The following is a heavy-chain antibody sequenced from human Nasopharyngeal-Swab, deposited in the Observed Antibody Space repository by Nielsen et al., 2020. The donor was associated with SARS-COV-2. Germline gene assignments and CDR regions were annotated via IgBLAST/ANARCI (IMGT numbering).Heavy chain of an antibody. Sequence: GGSLRLSCAASGFTFSSDWMSWVRQAPGKGLEWVANINEDGSEKYCVDSVKGRFTISRDNSKNTLYLQMNSLRAEDTAVYYCARARSWSPAQLYIWGQGTLVTVSS. CDR1: GFTFSSDW. D-gene: IGHD6-13*01. CDR2: INEDGSEK. CDR3: ARARSWSPAQLYI. V-gene: IGHV3-7*02. J-gene: IGHJ4*02.